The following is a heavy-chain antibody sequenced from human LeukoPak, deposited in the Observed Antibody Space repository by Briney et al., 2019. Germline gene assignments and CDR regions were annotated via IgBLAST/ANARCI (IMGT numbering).Heavy chain of an antibody. CDR1: GFTFSSYA. Sequence: GGSLRLXCAASGFTFSSYAMSWVRQAPGKGLEWVSAISGSGGSTYYADSVKGRFTISRDNSKNTLYLQMNSLRAEDTAVYYCAKDRFVGSGPFDYWGQGTLVTVSS. V-gene: IGHV3-23*01. J-gene: IGHJ4*02. CDR2: ISGSGGST. CDR3: AKDRFVGSGPFDY. D-gene: IGHD6-25*01.